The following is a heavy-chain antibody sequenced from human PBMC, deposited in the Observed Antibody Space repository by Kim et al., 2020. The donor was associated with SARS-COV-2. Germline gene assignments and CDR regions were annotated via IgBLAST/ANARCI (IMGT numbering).Heavy chain of an antibody. CDR1: GFTFSSYS. CDR3: ASRTLTGDRSSGYYALNYFDD. D-gene: IGHD3-22*01. J-gene: IGHJ4*02. Sequence: GGSLRLSCAASGFTFSSYSMNWVRQAPGKGLEWVSYISSSSSSIYYADSVKGRFTISRDNAKNSLYLQMNSLRDEDTAVYYCASRTLTGDRSSGYYALNYFDDWGQGTLVTVSS. V-gene: IGHV3-48*02. CDR2: ISSSSSSI.